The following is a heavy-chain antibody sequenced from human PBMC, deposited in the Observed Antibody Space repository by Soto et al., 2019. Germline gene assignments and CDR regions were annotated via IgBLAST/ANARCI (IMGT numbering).Heavy chain of an antibody. CDR2: INPSGGSR. J-gene: IGHJ4*02. V-gene: IGHV1-46*01. D-gene: IGHD6-19*01. Sequence: QVQLVQAGAEVKKPGASVKVSCKASGYTFTSYYMHWVRQAPGQGLEWMGIINPSGGSRSCAQKFQGRVTMTRDTSTSTVYMELSSLRSEDTTVYYRARAGYSSGWDGEYYFDYWGQGTTVTVSS. CDR1: GYTFTSYY. CDR3: ARAGYSSGWDGEYYFDY.